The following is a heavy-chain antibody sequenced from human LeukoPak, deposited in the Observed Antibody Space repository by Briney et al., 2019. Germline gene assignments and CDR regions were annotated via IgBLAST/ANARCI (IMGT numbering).Heavy chain of an antibody. J-gene: IGHJ6*02. V-gene: IGHV3-33*01. CDR2: IWFDGKNE. Sequence: PGRSLRLSCAASGFTFSSYGMHWVRQAPGKGLEWVADIWFDGKNEHFADSVKGRFTISRDNSKNTMYLQINSLRAEDTAVYYCARDHHCANGVCHSPPGMDVWGQGTTVTVSS. CDR3: ARDHHCANGVCHSPPGMDV. D-gene: IGHD2-8*01. CDR1: GFTFSSYG.